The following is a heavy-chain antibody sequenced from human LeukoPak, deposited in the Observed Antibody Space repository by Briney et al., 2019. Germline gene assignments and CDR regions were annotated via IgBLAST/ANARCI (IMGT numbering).Heavy chain of an antibody. Sequence: GGSLRLSCAASGFSFSSYWMTWIRQAPGKGLEWVANIKEDGTEKYYVDSVKGRFTISRDNARSSLYLQMNSLRAEDTAVYYCARDLYYDSSGYSLGYWGQGTMVTVSS. V-gene: IGHV3-7*01. D-gene: IGHD3-22*01. CDR2: IKEDGTEK. CDR1: GFSFSSYW. J-gene: IGHJ3*01. CDR3: ARDLYYDSSGYSLGY.